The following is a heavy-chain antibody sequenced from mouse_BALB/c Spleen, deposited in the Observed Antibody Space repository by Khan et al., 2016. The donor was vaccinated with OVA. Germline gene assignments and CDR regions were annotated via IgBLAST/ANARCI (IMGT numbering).Heavy chain of an antibody. CDR3: TRLELNNWFAY. CDR2: IDPFNNNT. CDR1: GYSFTTYY. Sequence: VQLQQSGPVLMKPGASVKISCKASGYSFTTYYIYWVQRSHGKSLEWIGYIDPFNNNTNYNQKFKGKDTLSVDKYSSTAYMHLSGLTSEDSAVYYCTRLELNNWFAYWGQGTLVAVSA. V-gene: IGHV1S135*01. J-gene: IGHJ3*01. D-gene: IGHD1-3*01.